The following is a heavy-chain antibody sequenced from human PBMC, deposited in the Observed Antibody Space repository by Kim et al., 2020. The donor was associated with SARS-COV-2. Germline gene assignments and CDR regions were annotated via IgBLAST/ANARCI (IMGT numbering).Heavy chain of an antibody. J-gene: IGHJ4*02. V-gene: IGHV4-31*03. Sequence: SETLSLTCTVSGGSISSGGYYWSWIRQHPGKGLEWIGYIYYSGSTYYNPSLKSRVTISVDTSKNQFSLKLSSVTAADTAVYYCARVMVRGPSLYFDYWGQGTLVTVSS. CDR1: GGSISSGGYY. CDR2: IYYSGST. D-gene: IGHD3-10*01. CDR3: ARVMVRGPSLYFDY.